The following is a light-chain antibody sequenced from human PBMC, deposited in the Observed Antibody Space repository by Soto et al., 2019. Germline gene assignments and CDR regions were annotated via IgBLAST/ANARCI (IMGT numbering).Light chain of an antibody. V-gene: IGLV2-14*01. CDR2: EVT. J-gene: IGLJ3*02. CDR1: SSDVGAYNY. CDR3: SSFTRSNSWV. Sequence: QSVLTQPASVSGSRGQSITISCTGTSSDVGAYNYVSWFQHHPGKAPKVVIFEVTNRPSGVSNRFSGSKFGNTASLTISGLQAEDEADYYCSSFTRSNSWVFGGGTQLTVL.